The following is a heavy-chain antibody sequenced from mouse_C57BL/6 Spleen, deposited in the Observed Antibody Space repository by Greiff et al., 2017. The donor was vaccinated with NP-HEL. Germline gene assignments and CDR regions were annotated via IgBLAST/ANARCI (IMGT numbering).Heavy chain of an antibody. J-gene: IGHJ4*01. CDR2: FHPNSGST. CDR3: ARRPVYAMDY. CDR1: GYTFTSYW. V-gene: IGHV1-64*01. Sequence: VQLQQPGAELVKPGASVKLSCKASGYTFTSYWMHWVKQRPGQGLEWIGMFHPNSGSTNYNEKFKSKATLTVDKSSSTAYMQLSSLTSEDSAVYYCARRPVYAMDYWGQGTSVTVSS.